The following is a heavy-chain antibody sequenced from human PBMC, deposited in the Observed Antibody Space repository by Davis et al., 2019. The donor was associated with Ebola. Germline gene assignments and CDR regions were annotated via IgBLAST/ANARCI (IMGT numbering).Heavy chain of an antibody. CDR3: ARVIFSGWYYAFDI. V-gene: IGHV4-34*01. D-gene: IGHD6-13*01. J-gene: IGHJ3*02. Sequence: GSLRLSCAVYGGSFSDYIWSWIRQAPGRGLEWIGEIGHSGVTNYNPSLKSRVTLSVDASKNQFSLELTSVTAADTATYYCARVIFSGWYYAFDIWGQGTMVIVSS. CDR1: GGSFSDYI. CDR2: IGHSGVT.